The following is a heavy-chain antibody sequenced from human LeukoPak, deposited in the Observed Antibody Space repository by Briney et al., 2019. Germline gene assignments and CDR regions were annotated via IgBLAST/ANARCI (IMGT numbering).Heavy chain of an antibody. CDR2: ISAYNGNT. Sequence: ASVKVSCKASGYTFTSYGISWVRQAPGQGPEWMGWISAYNGNTNYAQELQGRITMTTDTSTSTAYMELRSLRSDDTAVYYCARAHQYYYDSSGYYPAFDYWGQGTLVTVSS. V-gene: IGHV1-18*01. D-gene: IGHD3-22*01. CDR1: GYTFTSYG. J-gene: IGHJ4*02. CDR3: ARAHQYYYDSSGYYPAFDY.